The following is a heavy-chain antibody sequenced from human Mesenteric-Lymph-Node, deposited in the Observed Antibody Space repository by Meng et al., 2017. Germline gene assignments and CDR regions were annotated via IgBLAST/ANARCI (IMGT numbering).Heavy chain of an antibody. V-gene: IGHV1-18*01. D-gene: IGHD3-3*01. CDR3: ARGGPNDFWSGYLDY. Sequence: QVQLVQSGAEVKKPGASAKVSCTASAYTFTSYGISWVRQAPGQGLEWMGWISAYNGNTNYAQKLQGRVTMTTDTSTSTAYMELRSLRSDDTAVYYCARGGPNDFWSGYLDYWGQGTLVTVSS. J-gene: IGHJ4*02. CDR1: AYTFTSYG. CDR2: ISAYNGNT.